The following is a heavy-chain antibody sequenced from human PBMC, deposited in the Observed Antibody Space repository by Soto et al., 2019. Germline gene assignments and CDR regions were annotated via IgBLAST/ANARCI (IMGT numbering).Heavy chain of an antibody. D-gene: IGHD3-22*01. Sequence: SETLSLTCTVSGGSISSYYWSWIRQPPGKGLEWIGYIYYSGSTNCNPSLKSRVTISVDTSKNQFSLKLSSVTAADTAVYYCARGYYDGSGYSWAYYFDYWGQGTLVTVS. CDR2: IYYSGST. V-gene: IGHV4-59*01. J-gene: IGHJ4*02. CDR1: GGSISSYY. CDR3: ARGYYDGSGYSWAYYFDY.